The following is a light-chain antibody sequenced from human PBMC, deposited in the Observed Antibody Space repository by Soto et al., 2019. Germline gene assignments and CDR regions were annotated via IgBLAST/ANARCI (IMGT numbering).Light chain of an antibody. CDR2: EVS. CDR1: SSDVGGYNS. J-gene: IGLJ2*01. Sequence: QSALTQPPSASGSPGQSVTIPCTGTSSDVGGYNSVSWYQQHPGKVPKLMIYEVSKRPSGVPDRFSGSKSGNTASLTVSGIQAEDEADYYCSSYAGSNNLVFGGGTKLTVL. CDR3: SSYAGSNNLV. V-gene: IGLV2-8*01.